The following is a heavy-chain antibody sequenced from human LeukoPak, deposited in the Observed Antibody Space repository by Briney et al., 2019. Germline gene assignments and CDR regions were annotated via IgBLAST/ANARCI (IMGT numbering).Heavy chain of an antibody. CDR3: AKDSQHYYDSSGYTPGFDP. Sequence: GGSLRLSCAASGFTFSSYAMSWVRQAPGKGLEWVSAISGSGGSTYYADSVKGRFTISRDNSKNTLYLQMNSLRAENTAVYYCAKDSQHYYDSSGYTPGFDPWGQGTLVTVSS. D-gene: IGHD3-22*01. CDR2: ISGSGGST. V-gene: IGHV3-23*01. J-gene: IGHJ5*02. CDR1: GFTFSSYA.